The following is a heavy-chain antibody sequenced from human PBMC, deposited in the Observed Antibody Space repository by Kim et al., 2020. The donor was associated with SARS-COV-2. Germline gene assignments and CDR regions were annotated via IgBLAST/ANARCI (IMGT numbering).Heavy chain of an antibody. V-gene: IGHV3-30*04. CDR3: ARAGAGYCSGGTCEYPVGDY. Sequence: GGSLRLSCAASGFTFSSYAMHWVRQAPGKGLEWVSVISYDGNNKYYIDSVKGRFTISRDDSKNTLYLQMSSLRAEDTAVSYCARAGAGYCSGGTCEYPVGDYWGQGTLVTVSS. CDR2: ISYDGNNK. J-gene: IGHJ4*02. D-gene: IGHD2-15*01. CDR1: GFTFSSYA.